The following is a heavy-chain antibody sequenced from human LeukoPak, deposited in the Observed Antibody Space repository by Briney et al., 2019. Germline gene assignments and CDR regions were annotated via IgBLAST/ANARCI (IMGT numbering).Heavy chain of an antibody. D-gene: IGHD1-14*01. CDR3: ASRPRADMGPLDY. V-gene: IGHV3-23*01. J-gene: IGHJ4*02. Sequence: GGSLRLPCAAPGFTFSSCAMTCARHAPGKGQEWVASITGDGTRTYYTDSVKGRFTISRDNSKNTLYLQMNSLRADETAIYYCASRPRADMGPLDYWGQGTLVTVST. CDR1: GFTFSSCA. CDR2: ITGDGTRT.